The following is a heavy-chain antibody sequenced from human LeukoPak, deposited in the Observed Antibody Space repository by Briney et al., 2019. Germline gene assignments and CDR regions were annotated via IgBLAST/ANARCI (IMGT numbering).Heavy chain of an antibody. CDR2: IYPGDSDT. J-gene: IGHJ3*02. CDR3: ARLNYDSSGMPDAFDI. V-gene: IGHV5-51*01. D-gene: IGHD3-22*01. CDR1: GYSFTSYW. Sequence: ESLKISCKGSGYSFTSYWIVWVRQMPGKGLEWMGIIYPGDSDTRYSPSFQGQVTISADKSISTAYLQWSSLKASDTAMYYCARLNYDSSGMPDAFDIWGQGTMVTVSS.